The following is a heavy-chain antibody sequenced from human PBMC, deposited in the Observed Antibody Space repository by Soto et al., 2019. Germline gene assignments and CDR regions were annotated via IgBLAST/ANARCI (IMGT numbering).Heavy chain of an antibody. CDR1: GGSISSYY. V-gene: IGHV4-59*01. D-gene: IGHD2-21*02. J-gene: IGHJ4*02. CDR2: IYYSGST. CDR3: ARDRGGDLDY. Sequence: SETLSLTCTVSGGSISSYYWSWIRQPPGKGLEWIGYIYYSGSTNYNPSLKSRVTISVDTSKNQFSLKLSSVTAADTAVYYCARDRGGDLDYWGQGTLVTVSS.